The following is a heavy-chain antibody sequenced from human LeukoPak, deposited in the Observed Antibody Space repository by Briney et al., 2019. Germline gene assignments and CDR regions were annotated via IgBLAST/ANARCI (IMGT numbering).Heavy chain of an antibody. CDR2: IDWDDSK. CDR3: AREHVDTPMVLDF. D-gene: IGHD5-18*01. J-gene: IGHJ4*02. V-gene: IGHV2-70*04. Sequence: SGPAPVKPTQTLTLTCTFSGFSLSTSAMRVSWVRQPPGKALEWLARIDWDDSKFYSTSLKTRLTISKDTSRNQVVLTMTNMDPVDTATYFCAREHVDTPMVLDFWGQGTLVTVSS. CDR1: GFSLSTSAMR.